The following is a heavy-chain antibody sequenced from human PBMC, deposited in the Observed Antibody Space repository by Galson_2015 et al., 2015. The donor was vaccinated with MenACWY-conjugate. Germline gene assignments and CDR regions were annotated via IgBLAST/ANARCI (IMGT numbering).Heavy chain of an antibody. CDR1: GFTFSNYG. CDR2: ISRSGTS. V-gene: IGHV3-23*01. Sequence: SLRLSCAASGFTFSNYGMAWVRQAPGKGLDWVSAISRSGTSYYAASVKGRFTISRDNSKNTLYLQMNSLRVEDTAVYYCVRDEPDAMGAYWGQGTRVTVSS. J-gene: IGHJ4*02. D-gene: IGHD2-2*01. CDR3: VRDEPDAMGAY.